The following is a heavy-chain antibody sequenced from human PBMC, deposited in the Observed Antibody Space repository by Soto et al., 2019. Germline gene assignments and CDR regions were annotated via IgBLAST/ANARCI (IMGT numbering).Heavy chain of an antibody. CDR1: GFTFSSYG. V-gene: IGHV3-33*01. CDR2: IWYDGSNK. D-gene: IGHD6-6*01. Sequence: QVQLVESGGGVVQPGRSLRLSCAASGFTFSSYGMHWVRQAPGKGLEWVAVIWYDGSNKYYADSVKGRFTISRDNSKNTLYLQMNSLRAEDTAVYYCARGSTPDDAFDIWGQGTMVTVSS. CDR3: ARGSTPDDAFDI. J-gene: IGHJ3*02.